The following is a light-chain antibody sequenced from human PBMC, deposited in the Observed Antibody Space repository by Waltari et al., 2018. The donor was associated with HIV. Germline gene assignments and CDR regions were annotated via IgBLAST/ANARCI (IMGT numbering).Light chain of an antibody. J-gene: IGLJ3*02. Sequence: QSALTQPPSASGSPGQSVAISCTGTSSDIGGYNYVSWYQQHPGNAPTRRIFEVTKRPSGLPDRFSGSKSGNTASLTVSGLQAEDEADYYCASYGGTNDLVFGGGTKLTVL. CDR1: SSDIGGYNY. CDR2: EVT. CDR3: ASYGGTNDLV. V-gene: IGLV2-8*01.